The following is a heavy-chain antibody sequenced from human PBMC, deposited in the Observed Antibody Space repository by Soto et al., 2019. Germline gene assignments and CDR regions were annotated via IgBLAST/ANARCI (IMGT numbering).Heavy chain of an antibody. CDR1: GGTFSSYA. V-gene: IGHV1-69*13. D-gene: IGHD3-3*01. J-gene: IGHJ6*02. CDR2: IIPIFGTA. CDR3: AIPRTIFGVVIIRWDYYYGMDV. Sequence: SVKVSCKASGGTFSSYAISWVRQAPGQGLEWMGGIIPIFGTANYAQKFQGRVTITADESTSTAYMELSSLRSEDTAVYYCAIPRTIFGVVIIRWDYYYGMDVWGQGTTVTVSS.